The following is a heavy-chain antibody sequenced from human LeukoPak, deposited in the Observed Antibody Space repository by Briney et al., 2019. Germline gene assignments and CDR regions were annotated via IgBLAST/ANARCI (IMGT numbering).Heavy chain of an antibody. J-gene: IGHJ6*03. CDR1: GFTFSSYE. CDR3: ARDRGIAAAGPYYYYYYYMDV. CDR2: IYSGGST. D-gene: IGHD6-13*01. Sequence: PGGSLRLSCAASGFTFSSYEMNWVRQAPGKGLEWVSVIYSGGSTYYADSVKGRFTISRDNSKNTLYLQMNSLRAEDTAVYYCARDRGIAAAGPYYYYYYYMDVWGKGTTVTVSS. V-gene: IGHV3-53*01.